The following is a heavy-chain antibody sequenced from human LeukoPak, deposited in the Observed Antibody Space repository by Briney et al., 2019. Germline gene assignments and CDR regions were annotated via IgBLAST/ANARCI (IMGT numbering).Heavy chain of an antibody. V-gene: IGHV3-21*01. CDR2: ISGSSSYI. CDR3: VKPYYYSSGSLN. CDR1: GFTFSSYS. Sequence: GGSLRLSCAASGFTFSSYSMNWVRQAPGKGLEWVSSISGSSSYIYYADSVKGRFTISRDNAKNSLYVQMNSLRAEDTAVYYCVKPYYYSSGSLNWGQGTLVTVSS. D-gene: IGHD3-10*01. J-gene: IGHJ4*02.